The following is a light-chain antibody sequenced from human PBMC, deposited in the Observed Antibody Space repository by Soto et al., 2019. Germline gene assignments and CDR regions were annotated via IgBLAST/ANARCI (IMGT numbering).Light chain of an antibody. J-gene: IGKJ5*01. Sequence: ELVMTQSPPTLAVSPGERATVSCRASQSVSSNLAWYQQKPGQAPRLLIYGASTRATGIPARFSGSGSGTEFTLTISRLQSEDFAVYYCQQYNNWPSITFGQGTRLEIK. CDR3: QQYNNWPSIT. V-gene: IGKV3-15*01. CDR1: QSVSSN. CDR2: GAS.